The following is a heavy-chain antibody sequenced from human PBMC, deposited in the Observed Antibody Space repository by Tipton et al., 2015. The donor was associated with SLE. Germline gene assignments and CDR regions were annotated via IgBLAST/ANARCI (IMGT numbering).Heavy chain of an antibody. D-gene: IGHD5-12*01. CDR1: GGSISSHY. V-gene: IGHV4-59*11. Sequence: TLSLTCTVSGGSISSHYWSWIRQPPGKGLEWVGYIYYSGSTNYNPSPTSRVTISVDTSKNHFSLKLSSVTAADAAVYYCARSPHGLVATIDNWFDPWGQGTLVTVSS. CDR2: IYYSGST. J-gene: IGHJ5*02. CDR3: ARSPHGLVATIDNWFDP.